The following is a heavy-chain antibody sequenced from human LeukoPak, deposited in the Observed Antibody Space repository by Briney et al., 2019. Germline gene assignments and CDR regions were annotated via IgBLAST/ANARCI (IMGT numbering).Heavy chain of an antibody. CDR2: ISYDGSNK. D-gene: IGHD5-24*01. Sequence: QSGGSLRLSCAASGFTFSSYSMHWVRQAPGKGLEWVAVISYDGSNKYYADSVKGRFTVSRDNSKSTLYLQVNSLRADDTAVYYCARGGRGLQSKAYYFDYWGQGTLVTVSS. CDR3: ARGGRGLQSKAYYFDY. J-gene: IGHJ4*02. CDR1: GFTFSSYS. V-gene: IGHV3-30*03.